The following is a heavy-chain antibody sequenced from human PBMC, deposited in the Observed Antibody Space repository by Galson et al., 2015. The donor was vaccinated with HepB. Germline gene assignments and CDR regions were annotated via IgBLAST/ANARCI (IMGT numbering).Heavy chain of an antibody. V-gene: IGHV4-59*08. Sequence: SETLSLTCTVSGDSISSYYWTWIRQPPGKGLEWIGYIYNSGNTKYNPSLKSRVTISVDTSINQFSLRLNSVTAADTAVYYCARQAWYSSGWAFDYWGQGTPVTASS. CDR2: IYNSGNT. D-gene: IGHD6-19*01. CDR3: ARQAWYSSGWAFDY. CDR1: GDSISSYY. J-gene: IGHJ4*02.